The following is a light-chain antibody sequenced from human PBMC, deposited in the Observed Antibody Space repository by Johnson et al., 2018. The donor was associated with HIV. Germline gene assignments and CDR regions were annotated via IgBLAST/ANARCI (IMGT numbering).Light chain of an antibody. Sequence: QPVLTQPPSVSAAPGQKVTISCSGSSSNIGNNYVSWYQQLPGTAPKLLIYDNNKRPSGIPDRFSGSKSGTSATLGITGLQTGDEADDYCGTCDSSLSVYVFGTGTKVTVL. V-gene: IGLV1-51*01. CDR2: DNN. CDR3: GTCDSSLSVYV. CDR1: SSNIGNNY. J-gene: IGLJ1*01.